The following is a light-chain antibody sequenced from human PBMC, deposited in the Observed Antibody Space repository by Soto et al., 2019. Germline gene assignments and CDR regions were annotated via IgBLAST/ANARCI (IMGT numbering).Light chain of an antibody. J-gene: IGLJ2*01. V-gene: IGLV2-23*02. Sequence: QAASVSGSPGQSITISCTGTSSDVGSYNLVSWYQQHPGKAPKLMIYEVSKRPSGVSNRFSGSKSGNTASLTISGLQAEDEADYYCCSYAGSSTFRGVFGGGTKLTVL. CDR3: CSYAGSSTFRGV. CDR2: EVS. CDR1: SSDVGSYNL.